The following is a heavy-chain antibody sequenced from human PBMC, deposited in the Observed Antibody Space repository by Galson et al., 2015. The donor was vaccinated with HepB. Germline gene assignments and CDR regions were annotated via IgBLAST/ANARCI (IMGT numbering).Heavy chain of an antibody. J-gene: IGHJ5*02. D-gene: IGHD3-3*01. Sequence: VKVSCKASGYTFTSYAMHWVRQAPGQRLEWMGWINAGNGNTKYSQKFQGRVTITRDTSASTAYMELSSLRSEDTAVYYCARVSALTYYDFWSGYSVRSNWFDPWGQGTLVTVSS. V-gene: IGHV1-3*01. CDR2: INAGNGNT. CDR3: ARVSALTYYDFWSGYSVRSNWFDP. CDR1: GYTFTSYA.